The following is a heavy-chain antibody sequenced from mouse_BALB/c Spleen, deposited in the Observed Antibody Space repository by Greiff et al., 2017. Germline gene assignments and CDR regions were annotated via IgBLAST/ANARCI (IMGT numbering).Heavy chain of an antibody. Sequence: EVMLVESGGGLVKPGGSLKLSCAASGFTFSDYYMYWVRQTPEKRLEWVATISDGGSYTYYPDSVKGRFTISRDNAKNNLYLQMSSLKSEDTAMYYCASGGYGWFAYWGQGTLVTVSA. D-gene: IGHD3-2*02. CDR1: GFTFSDYY. CDR2: ISDGGSYT. J-gene: IGHJ3*01. V-gene: IGHV5-4*02. CDR3: ASGGYGWFAY.